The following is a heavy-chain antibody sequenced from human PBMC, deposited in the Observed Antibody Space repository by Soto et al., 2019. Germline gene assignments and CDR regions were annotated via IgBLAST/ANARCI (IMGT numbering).Heavy chain of an antibody. J-gene: IGHJ4*02. Sequence: ASVKVSCKVSGYTLTELSMHWVRQAPGKGLEWMGGFDPEDGETIYAQKFQGRVTMTEDTSTDTAYMELSSLRSEDTAVYYCATTSHSSTGWWYWGQGTLVTVSS. CDR3: ATTSHSSTGWWY. V-gene: IGHV1-24*01. D-gene: IGHD6-19*01. CDR1: GYTLTELS. CDR2: FDPEDGET.